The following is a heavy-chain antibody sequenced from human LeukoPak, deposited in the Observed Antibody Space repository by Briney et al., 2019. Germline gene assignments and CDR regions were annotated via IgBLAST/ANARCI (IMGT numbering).Heavy chain of an antibody. D-gene: IGHD3-3*01. CDR3: AAAQDFWSGYFRFDP. CDR2: ISGSGGST. Sequence: GGSLRLSCAASGFTFSDYYMSWIRQAPGKGLEWVSAISGSGGSTYYADSVKGRLTISRDNSKNTLYLQMNSLRAEDTAVYYCAAAQDFWSGYFRFDPWGQGTLVTVSS. V-gene: IGHV3-23*01. J-gene: IGHJ5*02. CDR1: GFTFSDYY.